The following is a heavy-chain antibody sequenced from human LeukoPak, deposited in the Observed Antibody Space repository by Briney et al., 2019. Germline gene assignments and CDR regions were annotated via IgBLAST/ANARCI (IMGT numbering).Heavy chain of an antibody. CDR3: ARSSWTTAAGTLDY. V-gene: IGHV4-39*01. Sequence: PSETLSLTCTVSGGSISSNNYYWGWIRQPPGKGLEWIGSIYYSGSTYYNPSLKSRVTISVDTSKNQFSLKLSSVTAADTAVYYCARSSWTTAAGTLDYWGQGTLVTVSS. CDR1: GGSISSNNYY. CDR2: IYYSGST. J-gene: IGHJ4*02. D-gene: IGHD6-13*01.